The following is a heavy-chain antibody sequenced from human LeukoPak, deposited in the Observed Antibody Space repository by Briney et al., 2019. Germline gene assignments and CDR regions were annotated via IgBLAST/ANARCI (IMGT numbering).Heavy chain of an antibody. V-gene: IGHV3-21*01. J-gene: IGHJ6*02. Sequence: PGGSLRLSCAASGLTFSGYSMNWVRQAPGKGLEWVSSISGRGGYIFYADSVKGRFTISRDNAKNSLYLQMNSLRVEDTAVYYCGRDKGDGSYYGMDVWGRGTTVIVSS. CDR2: ISGRGGYI. D-gene: IGHD5-24*01. CDR1: GLTFSGYS. CDR3: GRDKGDGSYYGMDV.